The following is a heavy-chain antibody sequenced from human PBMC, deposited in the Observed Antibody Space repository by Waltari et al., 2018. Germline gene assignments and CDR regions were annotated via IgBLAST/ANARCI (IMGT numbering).Heavy chain of an antibody. V-gene: IGHV1-24*01. CDR3: ATEVTSAGRAYSYYDMDV. CDR1: GYTLSELS. Sequence: QVQLVQSGAEVKQPGASVKVSCKVSGYTLSELSLHWVRQAPGKGLEWMGGVYREDVEISYAQKYQGRITMTEDTSADPAYTELSSLTSEDTAVYYWATEVTSAGRAYSYYDMDVWGQGTTVTVSS. CDR2: VYREDVEI. J-gene: IGHJ6*02. D-gene: IGHD6-13*01.